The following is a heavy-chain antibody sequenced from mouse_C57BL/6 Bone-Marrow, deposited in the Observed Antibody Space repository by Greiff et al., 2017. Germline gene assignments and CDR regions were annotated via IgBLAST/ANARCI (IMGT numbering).Heavy chain of an antibody. CDR1: GYTFTEYT. J-gene: IGHJ2*01. CDR2: FYPGSGSI. D-gene: IGHD1-1*01. V-gene: IGHV1-62-2*01. CDR3: ARDNYYGSSHPYYFDY. Sequence: QVQLQQSGAELVKPGASVKLSCKASGYTFTEYTIHWVKQRSGQGLEWIGWFYPGSGSIKYNEKFKDKATLTADNSSSTVYMELSRLTSEDSAVYFCARDNYYGSSHPYYFDYWGQGTTLTVSS.